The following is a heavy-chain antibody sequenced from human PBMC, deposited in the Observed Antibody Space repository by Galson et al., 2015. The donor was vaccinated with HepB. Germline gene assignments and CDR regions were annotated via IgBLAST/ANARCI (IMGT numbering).Heavy chain of an antibody. Sequence: SLRLSCAGSGFSIKDFWMHWVRQVPGKGLMWVARISSDGLSTAYADSVQGRFTISRDNARNTFYLQMNGLGVEDTAIYYCARDRSSLLDVFSGSYNWYFDAWGRGALVTVSS. J-gene: IGHJ2*01. CDR1: GFSIKDFW. D-gene: IGHD3-3*01. CDR2: ISSDGLST. V-gene: IGHV3-74*01. CDR3: ARDRSSLLDVFSGSYNWYFDA.